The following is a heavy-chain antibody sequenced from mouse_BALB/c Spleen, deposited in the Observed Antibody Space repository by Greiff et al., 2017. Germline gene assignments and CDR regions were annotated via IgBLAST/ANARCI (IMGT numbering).Heavy chain of an antibody. D-gene: IGHD2-4*01. Sequence: EVKLQESGPELVKPGASVKMSCKASGYTFTSYVMHWVKQKPGQGLEWIGYINPYNDGTKYNEKFKGKATLTSDKSSSTAYMELSSLTSEDSAVYYCARWYDYDVLYAMDYWGQGTSVTVSS. J-gene: IGHJ4*01. V-gene: IGHV1-14*01. CDR1: GYTFTSYV. CDR3: ARWYDYDVLYAMDY. CDR2: INPYNDGT.